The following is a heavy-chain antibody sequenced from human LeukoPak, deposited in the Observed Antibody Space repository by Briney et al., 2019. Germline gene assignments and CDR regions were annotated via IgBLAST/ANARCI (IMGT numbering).Heavy chain of an antibody. CDR3: AAVGATRYYYYGMDV. CDR1: GGSISSYY. Sequence: SETLSLTCTVSGGSISSYYWNWFRQPPGQGLEWIEYISSGGSTNYNPSLKSRVTISVDTSKNQFSLNLGSVTAADTAVYYCAAVGATRYYYYGMDVWGQGTTVTVSS. D-gene: IGHD1-26*01. V-gene: IGHV4-59*01. J-gene: IGHJ6*02. CDR2: ISSGGST.